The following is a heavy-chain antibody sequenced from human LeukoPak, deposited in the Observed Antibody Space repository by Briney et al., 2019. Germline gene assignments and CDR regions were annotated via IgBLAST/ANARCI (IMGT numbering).Heavy chain of an antibody. Sequence: GVSLRLSCAASQSIVSSRYMSWVRQAPRKGLEWVSAISGNGGSTYYADSVKGRFTISRDNAKNSLYLQMNSLRAEDTAVYYCARVGNGDYRYYFYMDVWGKGTTVTISS. CDR1: QSIVSSRY. CDR3: ARVGNGDYRYYFYMDV. CDR2: ISGNGGST. J-gene: IGHJ6*03. V-gene: IGHV3-23*01. D-gene: IGHD4-17*01.